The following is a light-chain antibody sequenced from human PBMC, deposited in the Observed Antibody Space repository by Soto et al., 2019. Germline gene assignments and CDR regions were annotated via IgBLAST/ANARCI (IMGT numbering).Light chain of an antibody. V-gene: IGLV2-14*03. CDR3: SSYTTNSPPVV. CDR2: DVT. J-gene: IGLJ2*01. Sequence: QSALTQPASVSGSPGQSITISCTGTNSDIGAYDSVSWFQQHPGEAPKLMIYDVTNRPSGISNRFSGSKFDNTASLTISGLQAEDEAHYYCSSYTTNSPPVVFGGGTKLTVL. CDR1: NSDIGAYDS.